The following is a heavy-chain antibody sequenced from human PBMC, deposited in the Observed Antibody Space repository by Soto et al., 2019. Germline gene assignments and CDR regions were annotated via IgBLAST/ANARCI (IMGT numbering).Heavy chain of an antibody. D-gene: IGHD2-2*01. Sequence: QVQLVQSGAEGKKPGSSVKVSCKASGGTFSSYAISLVRQAPGQGLEWMVGIIPIFGTANYAQKFHGRVTITANNSTSTDYMKMSRLSSEATAEYYWAKGECSSTSCCDFDYWGQGTLVTVSS. CDR3: AKGECSSTSCCDFDY. V-gene: IGHV1-69*06. CDR2: IIPIFGTA. CDR1: GGTFSSYA. J-gene: IGHJ4*02.